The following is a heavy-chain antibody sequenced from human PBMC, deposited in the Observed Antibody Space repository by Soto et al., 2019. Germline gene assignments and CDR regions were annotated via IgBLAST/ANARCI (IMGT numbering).Heavy chain of an antibody. D-gene: IGHD6-13*01. CDR2: IKQDGSEK. J-gene: IGHJ6*02. V-gene: IGHV3-7*01. CDR1: GFTFSSYW. CDR3: ARVYSSSWYKFPYYYYGMDV. Sequence: LRLSCAASGFTFSSYWMSWVRQAPGKGLEWVANIKQDGSEKYYVDSVKGRFTISRDNAKNSLYLQMNSLRAEDTAVYYCARVYSSSWYKFPYYYYGMDVWGQGTTVTVSS.